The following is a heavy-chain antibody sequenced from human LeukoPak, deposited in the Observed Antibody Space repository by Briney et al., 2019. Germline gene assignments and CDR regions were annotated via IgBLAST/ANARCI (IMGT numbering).Heavy chain of an antibody. J-gene: IGHJ5*02. CDR2: IYYSGST. Sequence: SETLSLTCTVSGGSISSSSYYWGGIRQPPGKGLEWIGSIYYSGSTYYNPSLKSRVTISVDTSKNQFSLKLSSVTAADTAVYYCARQGQWLVPDWFDPWGQGTLVTVSS. D-gene: IGHD6-19*01. CDR1: GGSISSSSYY. V-gene: IGHV4-39*01. CDR3: ARQGQWLVPDWFDP.